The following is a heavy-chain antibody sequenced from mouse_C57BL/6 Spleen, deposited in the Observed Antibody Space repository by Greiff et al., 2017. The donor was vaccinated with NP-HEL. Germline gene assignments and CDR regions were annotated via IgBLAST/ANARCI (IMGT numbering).Heavy chain of an antibody. CDR2: IRNKANGYTT. V-gene: IGHV7-3*01. J-gene: IGHJ2*01. CDR1: GFTFPDYY. Sequence: EVKLVESGGGLVQPGGSLSLSCAASGFTFPDYYMSWVRQPPGKALEWLGFIRNKANGYTTEYSASVKGRFTISRDNSQSILYLQMNALRAEDSATYYCATIQDYFDYWGQGTTLTVSS. CDR3: ATIQDYFDY.